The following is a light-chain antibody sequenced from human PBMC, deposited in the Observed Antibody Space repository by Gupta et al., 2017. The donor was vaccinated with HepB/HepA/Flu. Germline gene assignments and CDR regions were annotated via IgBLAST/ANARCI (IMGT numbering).Light chain of an antibody. CDR2: DAS. Sequence: DIVLTQSPATLSLSPGERATLYCRASQSVSSYLAWYQQKPGQAPRLLIYDASNRATGIPARFSGSGSGTDFTLTISSLEPEDFAVYYCQQRSNKRTFGGGTKVEIK. J-gene: IGKJ4*01. CDR3: QQRSNKRT. CDR1: QSVSSY. V-gene: IGKV3-11*01.